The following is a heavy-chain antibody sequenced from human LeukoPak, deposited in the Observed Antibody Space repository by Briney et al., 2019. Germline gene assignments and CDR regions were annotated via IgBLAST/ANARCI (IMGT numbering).Heavy chain of an antibody. CDR2: IYHSGNT. CDR3: ARHGYIAVAGTVDY. V-gene: IGHV4-38-2*02. Sequence: PSETLSLTCTVSGYSIGSGHYWGWVRQPPGKGLEWIGSIYHSGNTYCNPSLKSRVTISVDTSKNQFSLNLSSVTAADTAVYYCARHGYIAVAGTVDYWVQGTLITVSS. J-gene: IGHJ4*02. CDR1: GYSIGSGHY. D-gene: IGHD6-19*01.